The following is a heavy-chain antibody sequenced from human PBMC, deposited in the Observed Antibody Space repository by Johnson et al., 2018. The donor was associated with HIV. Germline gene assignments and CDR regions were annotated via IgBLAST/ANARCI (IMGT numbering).Heavy chain of an antibody. D-gene: IGHD6-6*01. Sequence: VQLVESGGGLVQPGGSLRVSCAASGFTVSSNYMSWVRQAPGKGLEWVSGLYSGGSTYYADSVKGRFIISRDNSKNTLYLQMNSLRVEDTAVYYCASGAYSSSLTFDIWGQGTMVTVSS. J-gene: IGHJ3*02. CDR3: ASGAYSSSLTFDI. CDR1: GFTVSSNY. V-gene: IGHV3-53*01. CDR2: LYSGGST.